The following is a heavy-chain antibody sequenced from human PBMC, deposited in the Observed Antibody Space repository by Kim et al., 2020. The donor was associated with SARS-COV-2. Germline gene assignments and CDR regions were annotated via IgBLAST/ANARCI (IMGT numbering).Heavy chain of an antibody. CDR1: GFTFSSYA. D-gene: IGHD5-18*01. V-gene: IGHV3-23*01. CDR2: ISGGGGST. CDR3: ARRWAGIPPRHHWFDP. Sequence: GGSLRLSCAASGFTFSSYAMNWVRQAPGKGLEWVSAISGGGGSTYYADSVNGRVTISRDNSKNTLYLKINSLSGEDTAVYYCARRWAGIPPRHHWFDPW. J-gene: IGHJ5*02.